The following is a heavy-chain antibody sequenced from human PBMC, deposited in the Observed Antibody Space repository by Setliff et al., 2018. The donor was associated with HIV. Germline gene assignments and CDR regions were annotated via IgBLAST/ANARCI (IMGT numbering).Heavy chain of an antibody. D-gene: IGHD6-25*01. V-gene: IGHV3-72*01. CDR2: SGNKAHSYTV. J-gene: IGHJ4*02. CDR1: GFIFSDHY. CDR3: ITDGYLIGY. Sequence: GGSLRLSCAATGFIFSDHYMDWVRQAPGKGLEWVGRSGNKAHSYTVEYAASVKGRFTISRDHSKNSLYLQMNSLKTGDTAFYYCITDGYLIGYWGQGTLVTVSS.